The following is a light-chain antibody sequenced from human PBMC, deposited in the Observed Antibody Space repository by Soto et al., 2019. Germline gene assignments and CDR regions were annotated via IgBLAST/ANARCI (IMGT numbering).Light chain of an antibody. CDR1: SSDIGIYDL. V-gene: IGLV2-23*02. CDR2: EVI. Sequence: SALTQPASVSGSPGQSITISCSGSSSDIGIYDLVSWYQQHPGKGPKLVIYEVIKRPSGVSNRFSGSKSGNAASLTISGLQSEDEADYYCCSYAGSRWVFGGGTKLTVL. J-gene: IGLJ3*02. CDR3: CSYAGSRWV.